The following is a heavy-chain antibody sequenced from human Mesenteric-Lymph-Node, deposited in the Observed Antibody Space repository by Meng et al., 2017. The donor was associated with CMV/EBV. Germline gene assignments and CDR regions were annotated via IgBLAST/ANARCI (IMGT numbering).Heavy chain of an antibody. Sequence: LTCAVYGGSFSGYYWGWIRQPPGKGLEWIGEINHSGSTNYNPSLKSRVTISVDTSKNQFSLKLSSVTAADTAVYYCARYSAKTFDYWGQGTLVTVSS. V-gene: IGHV4-34*01. CDR1: GGSFSGYY. CDR2: INHSGST. D-gene: IGHD2-15*01. J-gene: IGHJ4*02. CDR3: ARYSAKTFDY.